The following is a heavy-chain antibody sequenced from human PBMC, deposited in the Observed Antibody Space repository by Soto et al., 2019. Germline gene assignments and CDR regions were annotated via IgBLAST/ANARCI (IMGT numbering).Heavy chain of an antibody. CDR3: ASAVYLDYFDY. Sequence: QVQLQQWGAGLLKPSETLSLTCAVYGGSFSGYYWSWIRQPPGKGLEWIGEINHSGSTNYNPSLKSXXTXSXATSKNQFSLKLSSVTAADTAVYYCASAVYLDYFDYWGQGTLVTVSS. CDR2: INHSGST. J-gene: IGHJ4*02. V-gene: IGHV4-34*01. CDR1: GGSFSGYY. D-gene: IGHD3-10*01.